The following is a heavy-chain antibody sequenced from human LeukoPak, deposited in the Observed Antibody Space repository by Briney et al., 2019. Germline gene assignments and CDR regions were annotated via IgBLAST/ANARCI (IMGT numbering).Heavy chain of an antibody. CDR2: IHNDGST. CDR3: ASLARDY. D-gene: IGHD3-3*02. CDR1: GFNVSNTY. J-gene: IGHJ4*01. V-gene: IGHV3-53*01. Sequence: GGSLRLSGAASGFNVSNTYMTYGREAPGKGLEWVSVIHNDGSTYYADSVKGRFTVSRDNSKNMLFLRMNSLRVEDTAVYFCASLARDYWGQGTLVSVSS.